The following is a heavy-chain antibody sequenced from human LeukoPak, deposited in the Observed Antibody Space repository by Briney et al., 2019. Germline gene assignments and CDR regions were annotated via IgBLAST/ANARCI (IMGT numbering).Heavy chain of an antibody. Sequence: GGSLRLSCAASGFTFSSYAMHWVRQAPGKGLEWVAVISYDGSNKYYADSVKGRFTISRDNSKNTLYLQMNSLRAEDTAVYYCARDGGDYYATAYYFDYWGQGTLATVSS. CDR2: ISYDGSNK. CDR3: ARDGGDYYATAYYFDY. V-gene: IGHV3-30*04. D-gene: IGHD2-21*02. CDR1: GFTFSSYA. J-gene: IGHJ4*02.